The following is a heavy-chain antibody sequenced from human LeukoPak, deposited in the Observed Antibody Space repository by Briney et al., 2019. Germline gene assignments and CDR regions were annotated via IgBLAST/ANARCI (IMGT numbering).Heavy chain of an antibody. CDR2: IHNDGTMG. CDR1: GFTFSRLG. V-gene: IGHV3-30*02. D-gene: IGHD3-16*01. CDR3: AKEGDEFRGYLDV. J-gene: IGHJ6*04. Sequence: PGGSLILSCAASGFTFSRLGMQWVRQAPGKGLEWVAVIHNDGTMGQYADSVKGRFTISKDFSRNTLYLQMNSLRDDDTAVYYCAKEGDEFRGYLDVWGKGTTVTVSS.